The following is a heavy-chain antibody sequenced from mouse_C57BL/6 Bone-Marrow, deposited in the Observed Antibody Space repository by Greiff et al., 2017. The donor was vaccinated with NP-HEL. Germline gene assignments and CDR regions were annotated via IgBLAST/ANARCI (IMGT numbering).Heavy chain of an antibody. CDR1: GYTFTDYY. Sequence: EVQLQQSGPVLVKPGASVKMSCKASGYTFTDYYMNWVKQSHGKSLEWIGVINPYNGGTSYNQKFKGKATLTVDKSSSTAYMELNSLTSEDSAVYYCARIPWDQDFDYWGQGTTLTVSS. J-gene: IGHJ2*01. CDR2: INPYNGGT. V-gene: IGHV1-19*01. D-gene: IGHD4-1*01. CDR3: ARIPWDQDFDY.